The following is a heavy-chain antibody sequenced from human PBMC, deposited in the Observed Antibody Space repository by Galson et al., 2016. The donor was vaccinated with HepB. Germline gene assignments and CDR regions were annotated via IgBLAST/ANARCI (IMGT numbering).Heavy chain of an antibody. Sequence: SVKVSCKASGSTFTTSYMHWVRQAPGQGLEWMGIIDPSGDSTTYAQRFQGRVTMTRDTSSKSVYMELSSLTSEDTAVYYCARAVAAGDWYFDLWGRGTLVTVSS. V-gene: IGHV1-46*01. CDR1: GSTFTTSY. J-gene: IGHJ2*01. D-gene: IGHD6-13*01. CDR2: IDPSGDST. CDR3: ARAVAAGDWYFDL.